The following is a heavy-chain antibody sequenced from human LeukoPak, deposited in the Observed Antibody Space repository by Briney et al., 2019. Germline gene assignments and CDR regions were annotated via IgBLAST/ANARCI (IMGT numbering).Heavy chain of an antibody. CDR2: ISSLSTTI. J-gene: IGHJ5*02. Sequence: GGSLRLSCTASGFTFSGYYMSWIRQAPGKGLEWVSYISSLSTTIYYTDSVKGRFTVSRDNAKNSLYLQMNSLRVEDTAMYYCARDKEAWGQGTLVTVSS. CDR1: GFTFSGYY. CDR3: ARDKEA. V-gene: IGHV3-11*04.